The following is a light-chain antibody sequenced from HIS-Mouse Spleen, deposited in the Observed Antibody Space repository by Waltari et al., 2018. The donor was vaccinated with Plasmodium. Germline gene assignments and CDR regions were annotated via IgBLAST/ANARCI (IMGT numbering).Light chain of an antibody. V-gene: IGLV5-37*01. CDR3: MIWPSNASGV. Sequence: QPVLTHPPSSSASPGESARLTCTLPSYLTVGSYNIYWYPQNPGSHPRYPLYYYSDSDKGQGSGVHSRFSGSKDASANTGILLSSGLQSEDEADYYCMIWPSNASGVFGGGTKLTVL. CDR2: YYSDSDK. J-gene: IGLJ3*02. CDR1: SYLTVGSYN.